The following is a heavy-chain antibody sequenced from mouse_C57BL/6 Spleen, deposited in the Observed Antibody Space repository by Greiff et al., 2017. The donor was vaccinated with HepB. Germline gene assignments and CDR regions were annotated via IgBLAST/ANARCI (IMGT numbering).Heavy chain of an antibody. CDR1: GYTFTSYW. V-gene: IGHV1-50*01. J-gene: IGHJ2*01. Sequence: QVQLQQPGAELVKPGASVKLSCKASGYTFTSYWMQWVKQRPGQGLEWIGEIDPSDSYTNYNQKFKGKATLTVDTSSSTAYMQLSSLTSEDSAVYYCARGSGPHYLDYWGEGTTLTVSS. CDR2: IDPSDSYT. D-gene: IGHD3-2*02. CDR3: ARGSGPHYLDY.